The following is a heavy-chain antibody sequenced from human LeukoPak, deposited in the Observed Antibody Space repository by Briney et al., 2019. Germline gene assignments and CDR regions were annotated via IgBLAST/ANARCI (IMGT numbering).Heavy chain of an antibody. CDR2: INHSGST. D-gene: IGHD2-8*02. CDR3: ASHYCSAGSCYFDG. V-gene: IGHV4-34*01. Sequence: SETLSLTCAVYGGSFSGYYWSWIRQPPGKGLEWIGEINHSGSTNYNPSLKSRVTISVDTSKNQFSLKLSSVTAEDTAVYYCASHYCSAGSCYFDGWGQGTLVAVSS. CDR1: GGSFSGYY. J-gene: IGHJ4*02.